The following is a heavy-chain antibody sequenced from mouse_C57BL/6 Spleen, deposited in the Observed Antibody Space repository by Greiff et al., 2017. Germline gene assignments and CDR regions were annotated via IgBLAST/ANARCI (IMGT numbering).Heavy chain of an antibody. CDR3: ARGDSKRAMDY. Sequence: VQLQQSGAELVRPGTSVKVSCKASGYAFTNYLIEWVKQRPGQGLEWIGVINPGSGGTNYNEKFKGKATLTADKSSSTAYMQLSSLTSEDSAVYFCARGDSKRAMDYWGQGTSVTVSS. CDR2: INPGSGGT. J-gene: IGHJ4*01. D-gene: IGHD2-5*01. V-gene: IGHV1-54*01. CDR1: GYAFTNYL.